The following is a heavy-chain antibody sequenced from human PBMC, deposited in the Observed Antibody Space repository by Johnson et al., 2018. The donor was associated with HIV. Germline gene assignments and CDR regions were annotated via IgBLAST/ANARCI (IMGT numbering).Heavy chain of an antibody. CDR3: AKDCSISSWSPGCPFDI. J-gene: IGHJ3*02. CDR1: GFTFDDYA. CDR2: ISWNSGSI. Sequence: VQLVESGGGLVQPGRSLRLSCAASGFTFDDYAMHWVRQAPGKGLEWVSGISWNSGSIGYADSVKGRFNISRDNAKNSLYLQMNSLRAEDTALYYCAKDCSISSWSPGCPFDIWGQGTMVTVSS. D-gene: IGHD6-13*01. V-gene: IGHV3-9*01.